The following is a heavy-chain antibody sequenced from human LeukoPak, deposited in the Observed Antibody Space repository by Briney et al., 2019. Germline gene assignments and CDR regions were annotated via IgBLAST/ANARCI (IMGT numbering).Heavy chain of an antibody. CDR3: ARGPKYYYGSGSFN. V-gene: IGHV4-34*01. Sequence: SETLSLTCAVYGGSLSGYYWSWIRQPPGKGLEWIGEINHSGSTNYNPSLKSRVTISVDTSKNQFSLKLSSVTAAGTAVYYCARGPKYYYGSGSFNWGQGTLVTVSS. CDR1: GGSLSGYY. CDR2: INHSGST. D-gene: IGHD3-10*01. J-gene: IGHJ4*02.